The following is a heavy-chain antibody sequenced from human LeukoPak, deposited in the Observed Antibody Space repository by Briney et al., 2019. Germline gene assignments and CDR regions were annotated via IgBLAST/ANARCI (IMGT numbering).Heavy chain of an antibody. CDR2: SNAGNGNT. Sequence: ASVKVSCKASGYTFTSYAMHWVRQAPGQRLEWMGWSNAGNGNTKYSQEFQGRVTITRDTSASTAYMELSSLRSEDTAVYYCATGPDSTRPLDYWGQGTLVTVSS. D-gene: IGHD2-2*01. CDR1: GYTFTSYA. V-gene: IGHV1-3*02. CDR3: ATGPDSTRPLDY. J-gene: IGHJ4*02.